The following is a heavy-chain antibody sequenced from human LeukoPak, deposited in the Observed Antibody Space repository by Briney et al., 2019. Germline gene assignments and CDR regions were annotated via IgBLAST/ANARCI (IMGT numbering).Heavy chain of an antibody. CDR3: AREGARLYGDPTDAFDI. CDR1: GFTFSTYS. CDR2: ISGSSSYI. Sequence: GGSLRLSCAASGFTFSTYSMNWVRQAPGKELEWVSSISGSSSYIHYADSVKGRFTISRDNAKNSLYLQMNSLRAEDTAVYYCAREGARLYGDPTDAFDIWGQGTMVTVSS. V-gene: IGHV3-21*01. D-gene: IGHD4-17*01. J-gene: IGHJ3*02.